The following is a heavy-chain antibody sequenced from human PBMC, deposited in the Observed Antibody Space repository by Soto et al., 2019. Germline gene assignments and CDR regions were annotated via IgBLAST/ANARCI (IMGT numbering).Heavy chain of an antibody. J-gene: IGHJ6*02. V-gene: IGHV3-73*01. Sequence: EVQLVESGGGLVQPGGSLKLSCAASGFTFSGSAMHWVRQASGKGLEWVGRIRSKANSYATAYAASVKGRFTISRXDSXNPAYLQMNSLKTEDTAVYYCTSTAFGYYYYYGMDVWGQGTTVTVSS. CDR2: IRSKANSYAT. CDR1: GFTFSGSA. D-gene: IGHD2-21*02. CDR3: TSTAFGYYYYYGMDV.